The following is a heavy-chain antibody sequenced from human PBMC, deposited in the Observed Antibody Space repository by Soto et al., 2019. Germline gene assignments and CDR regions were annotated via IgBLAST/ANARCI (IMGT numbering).Heavy chain of an antibody. CDR1: GGSISSSNW. CDR2: IYHSGST. D-gene: IGHD3-10*01. J-gene: IGHJ6*02. V-gene: IGHV4-4*02. CDR3: ARVSGSYYYGMDV. Sequence: QVQLHESGPGLVKPSGTLSLTCAVSGGSISSSNWWSWVRQPPGKGLEWIGEIYHSGSTNYNPSLTSRVTISVDKSNNQFSLTLSSVTAADTAVYYCARVSGSYYYGMDVWGQGTTVTVSS.